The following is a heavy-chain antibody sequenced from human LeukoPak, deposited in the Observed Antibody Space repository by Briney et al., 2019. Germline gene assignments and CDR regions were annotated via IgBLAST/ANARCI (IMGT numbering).Heavy chain of an antibody. J-gene: IGHJ4*02. CDR3: ARAPGVRGVLYFDY. D-gene: IGHD3-10*01. Sequence: SETLSLTCTVSGGSISSSSYYWGWIRQPPRKGLEWIGSIYYSGSTYYNPSLKSRVTISVDTSKNQFSLKLSSVTAADTAVYYCARAPGVRGVLYFDYWGQGTLVTVSS. CDR1: GGSISSSSYY. V-gene: IGHV4-39*07. CDR2: IYYSGST.